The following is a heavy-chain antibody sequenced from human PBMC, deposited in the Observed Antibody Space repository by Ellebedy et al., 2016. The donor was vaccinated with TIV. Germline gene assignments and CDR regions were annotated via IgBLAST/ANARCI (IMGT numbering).Heavy chain of an antibody. J-gene: IGHJ6*02. CDR3: AKVGLAAPYYYGMDV. Sequence: GGSLRLSCAASGFTVSSNYMSWVRQAPGKGLEWVSVIYSGGSTYYADSVKGRFTISRHNSKNTLYLQMNSLRAEDTAVYYCAKVGLAAPYYYGMDVWGQGTTVTVSS. CDR1: GFTVSSNY. D-gene: IGHD3-10*01. V-gene: IGHV3-53*04. CDR2: IYSGGST.